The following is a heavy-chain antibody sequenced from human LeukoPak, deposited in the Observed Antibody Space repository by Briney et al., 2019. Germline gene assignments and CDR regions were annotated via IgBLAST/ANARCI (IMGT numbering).Heavy chain of an antibody. CDR2: VHPSGNT. J-gene: IGHJ4*02. D-gene: IGHD6-13*01. Sequence: SETLSLTCTVSGESISSYYWSWIRQSAEKGLEWIGRVHPSGNTHSNPSLESRVTMSIAESRKQFSLKLTFVTAADTAVYFCARARAAAGTPFDNWGQGTLVTVSS. CDR1: GESISSYY. CDR3: ARARAAAGTPFDN. V-gene: IGHV4-4*07.